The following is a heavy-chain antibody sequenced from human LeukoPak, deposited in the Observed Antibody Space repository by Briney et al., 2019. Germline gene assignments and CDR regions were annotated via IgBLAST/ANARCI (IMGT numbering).Heavy chain of an antibody. CDR2: IRYDGSNK. CDR3: AKELLTGYFQNEKGNDY. D-gene: IGHD3-9*01. J-gene: IGHJ4*02. V-gene: IGHV3-30*02. CDR1: GFTFSSYG. Sequence: GGSLRLSCAASGFTFSSYGMHWVRQAPGKGLEWVAFIRYDGSNKYYADSVKGRFTISRDNSKNTLYLQMNSLRAEDTAVYYCAKELLTGYFQNEKGNDYWGQGTLVTVSS.